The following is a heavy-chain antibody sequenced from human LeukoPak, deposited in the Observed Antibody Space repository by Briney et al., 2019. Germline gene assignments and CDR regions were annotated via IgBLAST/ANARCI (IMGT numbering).Heavy chain of an antibody. CDR3: ARAPQHYDSSGLGTY. CDR1: GGYFSGYY. J-gene: IGHJ4*02. V-gene: IGHV4-34*01. CDR2: INHSGST. Sequence: PSETLSLTCAVDGGYFSGYYWSWIRQPPGKGLEWIGEINHSGSTNYNPSLKSRVTISVDTSKNQFSLKLSSVTAADTAVYYCARAPQHYDSSGLGTYWGQGTLVTVSS. D-gene: IGHD3-22*01.